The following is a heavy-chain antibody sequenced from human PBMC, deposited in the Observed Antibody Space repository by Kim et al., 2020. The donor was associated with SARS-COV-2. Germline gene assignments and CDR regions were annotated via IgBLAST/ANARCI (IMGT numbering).Heavy chain of an antibody. J-gene: IGHJ4*02. D-gene: IGHD2-15*01. Sequence: YADAVKGRFTISRDNSKNTLYLQMNSLRAEDTAVYYCAKFCSGGSCYFDYWGQGTLVTVSS. CDR3: AKFCSGGSCYFDY. V-gene: IGHV3-23*01.